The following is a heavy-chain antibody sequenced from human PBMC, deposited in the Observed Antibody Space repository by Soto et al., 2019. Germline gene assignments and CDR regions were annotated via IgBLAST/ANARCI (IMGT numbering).Heavy chain of an antibody. J-gene: IGHJ1*01. Sequence: GGSLRLSCSASGFTFSDYYMSWIRQAPGKGLEWVSYISSSGSTIYYADSVKGRFTISRDNAKNSLYLQMNSLRAEDTAVYYCATKECCSSKSGSANRGQGCLATVSA. V-gene: IGHV3-11*01. CDR1: GFTFSDYY. CDR3: ATKECCSSKSGSAN. CDR2: ISSSGSTI. D-gene: IGHD2-2*01.